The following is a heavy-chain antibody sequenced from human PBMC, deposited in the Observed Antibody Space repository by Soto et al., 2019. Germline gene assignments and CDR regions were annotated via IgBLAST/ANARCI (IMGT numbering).Heavy chain of an antibody. CDR3: TTDAFLTMDFWSGYYPHYYYYYGMDV. Sequence: EVQLVESGGGLVKPGGSLRLSCAASGFTFSNAWMSWVRQAPGKGLEWVGRIKSKTDGGTTDYAAPVKGRFTISRDDSKNTLYLQMNSLKTEDTAVYYCTTDAFLTMDFWSGYYPHYYYYYGMDVWGQGTTVTVSS. CDR1: GFTFSNAW. D-gene: IGHD3-3*01. J-gene: IGHJ6*02. CDR2: IKSKTDGGTT. V-gene: IGHV3-15*01.